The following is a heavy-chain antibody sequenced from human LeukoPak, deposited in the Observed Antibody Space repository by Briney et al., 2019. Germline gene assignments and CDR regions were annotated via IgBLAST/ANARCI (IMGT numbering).Heavy chain of an antibody. CDR3: GGVNGRRFYD. Sequence: PGGTLRLSCSASGFNFINHYMSWVRQAPGKGLECVAKIKPDGSEKYYVDSVKGRLTISRDNSKNSLFLHLNSLRAEDTAVYSWGGVNGRRFYDLGRGSLVLGSS. D-gene: IGHD2-8*01. V-gene: IGHV3-7*04. J-gene: IGHJ4*02. CDR1: GFNFINHY. CDR2: IKPDGSEK.